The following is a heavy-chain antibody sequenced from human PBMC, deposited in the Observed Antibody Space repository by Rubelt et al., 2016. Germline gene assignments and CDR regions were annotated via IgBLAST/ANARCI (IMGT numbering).Heavy chain of an antibody. CDR2: INHSGST. Sequence: QVQLQQWGAGLLKPSETLSLTCAVYGGSFSGYYWSWIRQPPGKGLEWIGEINHSGSTNYNPSLKGRVTIAVDTSKNQFSLKLSSVTAADTAVYYCASFNCSSTSCYTDYWGQGTLVTVSS. V-gene: IGHV4-34*01. CDR1: GGSFSGYY. CDR3: ASFNCSSTSCYTDY. D-gene: IGHD2-2*01. J-gene: IGHJ4*02.